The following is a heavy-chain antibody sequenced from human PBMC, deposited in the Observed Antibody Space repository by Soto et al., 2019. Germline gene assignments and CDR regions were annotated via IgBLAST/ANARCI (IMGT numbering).Heavy chain of an antibody. CDR2: INHSGST. J-gene: IGHJ6*02. V-gene: IGHV4-34*01. D-gene: IGHD2-2*01. CDR3: ARAWGYCSSTSCLYYYYYGMDV. Sequence: PSETLSLTCAVSGGSISSGYYWSWIRQPPGKGLEWIGEINHSGSTNYNPSLKSRVTISVDTSKNQFSLKLSSVTAADTAVYYCARAWGYCSSTSCLYYYYYGMDVWGQGTTVTVSS. CDR1: GGSISSGYY.